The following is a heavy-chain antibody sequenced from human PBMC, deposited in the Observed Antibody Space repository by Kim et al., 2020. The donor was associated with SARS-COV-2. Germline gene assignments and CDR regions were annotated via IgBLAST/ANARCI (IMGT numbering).Heavy chain of an antibody. V-gene: IGHV1-3*01. Sequence: KYSQKFQGRVTITRDTSASTTYMELSSLRSEDTAVYYCARASTYYYGMDVWGQGTTVTVSS. CDR3: ARASTYYYGMDV. J-gene: IGHJ6*02.